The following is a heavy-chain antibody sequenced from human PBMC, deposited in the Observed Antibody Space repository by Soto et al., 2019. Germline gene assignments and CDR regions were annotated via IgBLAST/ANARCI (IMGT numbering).Heavy chain of an antibody. CDR1: GYGLDGNP. CDR2: INPKSGGT. CDR3: ARGHSTDCSNGVCSFFYNHGMDV. V-gene: IGHV1-2*04. J-gene: IGHJ6*02. D-gene: IGHD2-8*01. Sequence: GTSVKLSSEASGYGLDGNPRHWAQQATRQGLEWLGRINPKSGGTSTAQKFQGWVTMTRDRSISTVYMELTRLRSDDTAVYFCARGHSTDCSNGVCSFFYNHGMDVWGQGTTVTVSS.